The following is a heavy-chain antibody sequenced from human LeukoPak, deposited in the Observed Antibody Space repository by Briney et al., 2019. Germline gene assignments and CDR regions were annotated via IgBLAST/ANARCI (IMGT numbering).Heavy chain of an antibody. D-gene: IGHD3-10*01. CDR3: AGEHYGSGSYYHYYYYMDV. CDR1: GGSISSYY. J-gene: IGHJ6*03. CDR2: IYTSGST. Sequence: PSETLSLTRTVSGGSISSYYWSWIRQPAGKGLEWIGRIYTSGSTNYNPSLKSRVTMSVDTSKNQFSLKLSSVTAADTAVYYCAGEHYGSGSYYHYYYYMDVWGKGTTVTISS. V-gene: IGHV4-4*07.